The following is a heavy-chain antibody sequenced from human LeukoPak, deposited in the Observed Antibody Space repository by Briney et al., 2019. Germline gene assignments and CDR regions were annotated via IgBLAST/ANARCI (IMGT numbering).Heavy chain of an antibody. CDR3: VRDSRHVPAY. CDR2: ISSSSTTI. V-gene: IGHV3-48*04. CDR1: GFPLSSYS. Sequence: HPGGSLRLSCVASGFPLSSYSMNWVRQAPGKGLDWVSYISSSSTTIYYADSVKGRFTMSRDNAQNSLYLQMNSLRPEDTAFYYCVRDSRHVPAYWGQGILVTVSS. J-gene: IGHJ4*02.